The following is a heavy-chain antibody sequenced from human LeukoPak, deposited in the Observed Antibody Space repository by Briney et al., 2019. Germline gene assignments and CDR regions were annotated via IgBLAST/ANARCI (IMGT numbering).Heavy chain of an antibody. CDR2: IYTRGST. CDR3: ARGSRIAVRLDY. V-gene: IGHV4-4*07. CDR1: GGSITSYY. Sequence: SETLSLTCTVSGGSITSYYWSWIRPPAGKGLEWIGRIYTRGSTNYNPSLKRRVTMSLDTSKNQFSLKLSSVTAADTAVYYCARGSRIAVRLDYWGQGTLVTVSS. J-gene: IGHJ4*02. D-gene: IGHD6-19*01.